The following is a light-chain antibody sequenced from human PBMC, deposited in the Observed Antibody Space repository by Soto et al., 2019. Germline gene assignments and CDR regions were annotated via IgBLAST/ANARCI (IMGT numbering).Light chain of an antibody. CDR2: DDS. CDR3: LVWDSVTDHVV. J-gene: IGLJ2*01. CDR1: SIGSKS. V-gene: IGLV3-21*02. Sequence: SYELTQPPSVSVAPGQTATFTCGGNSIGSKSVHWYQQKPGQAPVLVVYDDSDRPSGIPERFSGSNSGNTATLTISRVEAGDEADYYCLVWDSVTDHVVFGGGTKLTVL.